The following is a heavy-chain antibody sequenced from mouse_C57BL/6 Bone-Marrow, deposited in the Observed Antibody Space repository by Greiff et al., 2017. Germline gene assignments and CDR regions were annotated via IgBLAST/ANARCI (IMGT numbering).Heavy chain of an antibody. J-gene: IGHJ4*01. V-gene: IGHV5-15*01. CDR1: GFTFSDYG. CDR2: ISNLAYSI. CDR3: ARRGYYDYYYAMDD. D-gene: IGHD2-4*01. Sequence: EVKLVESGGGLVQPGGSLKLSCAASGFTFSDYGMAWVRQAPRKGPEWVAFISNLAYSIYYADTVTGRFTISRENAKNTLYLEMSSLRSEDTAMYYCARRGYYDYYYAMDDWGQGTSVTVSS.